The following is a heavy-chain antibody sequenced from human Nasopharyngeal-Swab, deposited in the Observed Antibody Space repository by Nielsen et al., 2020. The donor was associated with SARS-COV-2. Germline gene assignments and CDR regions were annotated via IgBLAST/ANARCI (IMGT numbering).Heavy chain of an antibody. V-gene: IGHV4-34*01. CDR3: ARVNNGGGIVPASYSFFMDV. Sequence: SETLSLTWGLNGASFSGDYWGGMREPPGKGLEWIGDITRSGNTNYNPALKSRVTMSVATSKDEFSLKLPSVTAADTAIYFCARVNNGGGIVPASYSFFMDVWGKGTSVAVSS. CDR1: GASFSGDY. J-gene: IGHJ6*03. D-gene: IGHD2-2*01. CDR2: ITRSGNT.